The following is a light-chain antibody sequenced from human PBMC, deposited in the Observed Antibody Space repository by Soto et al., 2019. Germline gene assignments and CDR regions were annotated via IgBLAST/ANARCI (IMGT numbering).Light chain of an antibody. V-gene: IGKV3-15*01. CDR3: QQYNNWTRT. J-gene: IGKJ1*01. CDR1: QSVRSN. Sequence: EIVLAQSPGTLSVSPGERATLSDRGSQSVRSNLAWYPQTPGQAPRFIIYGASTRDTGIPARFSGSGAGPDCTRPISSLQSEDVEVDYCQQYNNWTRTFGQGTKVDIK. CDR2: GAS.